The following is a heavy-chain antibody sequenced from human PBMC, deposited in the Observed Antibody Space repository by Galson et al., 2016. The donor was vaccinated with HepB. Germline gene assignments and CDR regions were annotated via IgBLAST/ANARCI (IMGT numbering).Heavy chain of an antibody. CDR3: ATVSGPLDY. J-gene: IGHJ4*02. Sequence: SLRLSCAASGFTFSRFWMHWVRQAPGKGLVWVSRINSDGTNTTYADSVKGRFTISRDNAKNNLYLQMNSLRAEDTAFYYCATVSGPLDYWGQGTLVTVSS. V-gene: IGHV3-74*03. CDR1: GFTFSRFW. D-gene: IGHD3-16*01. CDR2: INSDGTNT.